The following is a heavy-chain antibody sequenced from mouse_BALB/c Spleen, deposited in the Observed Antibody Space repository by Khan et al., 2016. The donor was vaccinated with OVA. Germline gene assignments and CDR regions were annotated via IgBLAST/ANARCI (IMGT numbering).Heavy chain of an antibody. CDR3: TRLAYYYDSEGFAY. Sequence: EVELVESGGDLVKPGGSLKLSCAASGFTFSTYGMSWVRQTPDKRLAWVATISSGGSYTYYPDSVKGRFTISRDNAKNTLYLQMSSLKYEDIAMYYCTRLAYYYDSEGFAYWGQGTLVTV. CDR1: GFTFSTYG. V-gene: IGHV5-6*01. D-gene: IGHD1-1*01. CDR2: ISSGGSYT. J-gene: IGHJ3*01.